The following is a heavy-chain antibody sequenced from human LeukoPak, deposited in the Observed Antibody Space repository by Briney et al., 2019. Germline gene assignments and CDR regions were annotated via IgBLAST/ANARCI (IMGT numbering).Heavy chain of an antibody. CDR2: ISGSGSTT. CDR1: GFTFSDYY. Sequence: PGGSLRLSCAASGFTFSDYYMSWIRQAPGKGLEWVSYISGSGSTTYYADSMKGRFTISRDNAKNSLYLQMNSLRAEDTAVYYCARDGYCSGNTCSFDYGVDVWGQGTTVIVSS. V-gene: IGHV3-11*01. D-gene: IGHD2-15*01. J-gene: IGHJ6*02. CDR3: ARDGYCSGNTCSFDYGVDV.